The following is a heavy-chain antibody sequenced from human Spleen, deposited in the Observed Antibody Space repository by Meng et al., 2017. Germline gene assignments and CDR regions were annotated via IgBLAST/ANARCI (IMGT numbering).Heavy chain of an antibody. CDR2: IYPSEST. D-gene: IGHD2-15*01. CDR3: ARTYCSGGSCHEVFDY. J-gene: IGHJ4*02. Sequence: QGRLRETGQGTVRPSVTLSLTCAVSGGSISSTNWWSWVRQPPGKGLEWIGEIYPSESTHYNPSLKGRVTISIDKSKNQFSLRLSSVTAADTAVYYCARTYCSGGSCHEVFDYWGQGTLVTVSS. V-gene: IGHV4-4*02. CDR1: GGSISSTNW.